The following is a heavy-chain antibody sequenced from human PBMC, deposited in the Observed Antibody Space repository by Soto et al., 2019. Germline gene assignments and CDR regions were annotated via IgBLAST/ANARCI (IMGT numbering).Heavy chain of an antibody. V-gene: IGHV1-8*01. CDR2: MNPNSGNT. D-gene: IGHD2-2*01. CDR3: ARLFVVVPAAIGEQHYYYYYMDV. J-gene: IGHJ6*03. Sequence: ASVKVSCKASGYTFTSYDINWVRQATGQGLEWMGWMNPNSGNTGYAQKFQGRVTMTRNTSISTAYMELSSLRSEDTAVYYCARLFVVVPAAIGEQHYYYYYMDVWGKGTTVTVSS. CDR1: GYTFTSYD.